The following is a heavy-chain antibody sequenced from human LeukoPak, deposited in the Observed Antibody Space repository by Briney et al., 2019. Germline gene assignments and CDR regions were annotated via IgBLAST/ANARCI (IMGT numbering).Heavy chain of an antibody. J-gene: IGHJ4*02. Sequence: ASVKVSCKASGGTFSSYAVSWVRRAPGQGLEWMGWINAGNGNTKFSQKYQGRVTITRDTSASTVYMELSSLRSEDTALYYCARGLLWFGELSPPGYWGQGTLVTVSS. CDR3: ARGLLWFGELSPPGY. D-gene: IGHD3-10*01. V-gene: IGHV1-3*01. CDR2: INAGNGNT. CDR1: GGTFSSYA.